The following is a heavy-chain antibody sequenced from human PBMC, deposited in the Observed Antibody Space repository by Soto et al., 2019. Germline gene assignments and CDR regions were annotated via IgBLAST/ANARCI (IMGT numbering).Heavy chain of an antibody. V-gene: IGHV3-30-3*01. J-gene: IGHJ6*02. CDR2: ISYDGSNK. Sequence: QVQLVESGGGVVQRGRSLRLSCAASGFTFSSYAMHWVREAPGKGLEWVAVISYDGSNKYYADSVKGRFTISRDNSKNTLYLQMNSLRAEDTAVYYCARDRGDIVVVVAAKYGMDVWGQGTTVTVSS. D-gene: IGHD2-15*01. CDR1: GFTFSSYA. CDR3: ARDRGDIVVVVAAKYGMDV.